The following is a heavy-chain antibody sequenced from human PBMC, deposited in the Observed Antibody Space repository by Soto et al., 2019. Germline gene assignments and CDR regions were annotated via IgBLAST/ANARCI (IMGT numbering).Heavy chain of an antibody. J-gene: IGHJ5*02. CDR3: AKASTYYYGSGSYSDWFDP. V-gene: IGHV3-23*01. Sequence: EVPLLESGGGLVQPGGSLRLSCAASGFTFSSYAMSWVRQAPGKGLEWVSAISGSGGSTSYADSVKGRFTISRDKSKNTLYLQMNSLRAEDTAVYYCAKASTYYYGSGSYSDWFDPWGQGTLVTVSS. D-gene: IGHD3-10*01. CDR1: GFTFSSYA. CDR2: ISGSGGST.